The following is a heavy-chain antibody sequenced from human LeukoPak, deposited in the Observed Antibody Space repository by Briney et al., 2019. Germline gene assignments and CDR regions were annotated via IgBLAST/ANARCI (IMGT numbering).Heavy chain of an antibody. J-gene: IGHJ4*02. CDR3: AREVGYSSSSGRPLDY. Sequence: GGSLRLSCAASGFAFSDYAMNWVRQTPGKGLEWVSSISSSSSYIYYADSVKGRFTISRDNAKNSLYLQMNSLRAEDTAVYYCAREVGYSSSSGRPLDYWGQGTLVTVSS. CDR2: ISSSSSYI. V-gene: IGHV3-21*01. CDR1: GFAFSDYA. D-gene: IGHD6-6*01.